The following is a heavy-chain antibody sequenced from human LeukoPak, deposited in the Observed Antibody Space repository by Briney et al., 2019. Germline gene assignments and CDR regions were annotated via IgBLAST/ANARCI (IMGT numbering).Heavy chain of an antibody. CDR2: ISAYNGNT. Sequence: EASVKVSCKASGYTFTSYGISWVRQAPGQGLEWMGWISAYNGNTNYAQKLQGRVTMTTDTSISTAYMELSRLRSDDTAVYYCARGGYSGYDYYYYYYMDVWGKGTTVTVSS. D-gene: IGHD5-12*01. V-gene: IGHV1-18*01. J-gene: IGHJ6*03. CDR3: ARGGYSGYDYYYYYYMDV. CDR1: GYTFTSYG.